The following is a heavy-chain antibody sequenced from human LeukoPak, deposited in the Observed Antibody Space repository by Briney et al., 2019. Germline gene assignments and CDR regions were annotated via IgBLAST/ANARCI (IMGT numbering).Heavy chain of an antibody. CDR3: ARPFYSSGAFDI. V-gene: IGHV4-38-2*01. CDR2: IYHSGST. CDR1: GYSISSGYY. J-gene: IGHJ3*02. D-gene: IGHD2/OR15-2a*01. Sequence: PSETLSLTCAVYGYSISSGYYWGWIRQPPGKGLEWIGSIYHSGSTYYNPSLKSRVTISVDTSKNQFSLKLTSVTAAGTAVYYCARPFYSSGAFDIWCQGTMVTVSS.